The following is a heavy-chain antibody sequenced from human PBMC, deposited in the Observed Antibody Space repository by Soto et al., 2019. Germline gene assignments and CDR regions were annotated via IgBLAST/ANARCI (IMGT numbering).Heavy chain of an antibody. J-gene: IGHJ6*02. D-gene: IGHD2-21*02. CDR2: IPQEGSDG. V-gene: IGHV3-7*03. CDR1: EFTLSMYS. CDR3: ARDQLILPAHDFFYGSDV. Sequence: LRLSCEVSEFTLSMYSMTWVGQAPGKGLEWVAKIPQEGSDGHYVDSVKGRFTISRDNAKNSVYLQMNSLRAEDTAVYYCARDQLILPAHDFFYGSDVWGQGAKVTVSS.